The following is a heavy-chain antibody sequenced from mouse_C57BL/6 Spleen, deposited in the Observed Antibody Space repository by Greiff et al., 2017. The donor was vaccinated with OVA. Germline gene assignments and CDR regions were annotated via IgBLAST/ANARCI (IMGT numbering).Heavy chain of an antibody. CDR1: GYSFTSYY. J-gene: IGHJ4*01. CDR3: ARGGKGAMDY. Sequence: VQLQQSGPELVKPGASVKISCKASGYSFTSYYIHWVKQRPGQGLEWIRWIYPGSGNTKYNEKFKGKATLTADTSSSTGYMQLSSLTSEDSAVYYCARGGKGAMDYWGQGTSVTVSS. CDR2: IYPGSGNT. D-gene: IGHD1-3*01. V-gene: IGHV1-66*01.